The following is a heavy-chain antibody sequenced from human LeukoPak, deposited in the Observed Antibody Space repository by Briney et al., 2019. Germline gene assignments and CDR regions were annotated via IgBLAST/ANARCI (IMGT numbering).Heavy chain of an antibody. J-gene: IGHJ4*02. CDR1: GFTFSSYW. Sequence: GGSLRLSCAASGFTFSSYWMHWVRQAPGKGLEWVSAISGSGGSTYYADSVKGRFTISRDNSKNTLYLQMNSLRAEDTAVYYCAKVIVVVPAARRVSGPYDYWGQGTLVTVSS. V-gene: IGHV3-23*01. CDR3: AKVIVVVPAARRVSGPYDY. D-gene: IGHD2-2*01. CDR2: ISGSGGST.